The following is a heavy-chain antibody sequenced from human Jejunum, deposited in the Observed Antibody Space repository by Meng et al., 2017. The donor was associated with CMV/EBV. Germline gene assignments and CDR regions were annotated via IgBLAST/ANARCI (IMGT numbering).Heavy chain of an antibody. CDR2: IYHSGRT. Sequence: QVQLQDPGPGRVKPSGTLSLTCDVSGGSIRNDQWGSWVRQAPGKGLEWIGEIYHSGRTNYNPSVKSRVSMSVDKSQNHFSLRLSSVTAADTAVYYCTTLYGDSISWGQGTLVTVSS. CDR1: GGSIRNDQW. D-gene: IGHD4-17*01. V-gene: IGHV4-4*02. J-gene: IGHJ4*02. CDR3: TTLYGDSIS.